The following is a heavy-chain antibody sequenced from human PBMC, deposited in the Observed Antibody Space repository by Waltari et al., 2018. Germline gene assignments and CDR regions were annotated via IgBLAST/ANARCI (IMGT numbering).Heavy chain of an antibody. V-gene: IGHV1-69*01. CDR1: GGTLNTFS. Sequence: QVPLVQTGAEVKKPGTSVQVSCKASGGTLNTFSINWVRQARGQGLEWMGGIIPMFGTANYAQKLQGRVTISADVSTNTAYMELMSLNSEDTARYFCAREPTEGGVGFDRWGQGTLVTVSS. D-gene: IGHD3-16*01. CDR3: AREPTEGGVGFDR. CDR2: IIPMFGTA. J-gene: IGHJ4*02.